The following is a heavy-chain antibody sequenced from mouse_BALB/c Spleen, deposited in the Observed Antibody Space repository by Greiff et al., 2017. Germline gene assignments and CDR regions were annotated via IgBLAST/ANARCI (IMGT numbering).Heavy chain of an antibody. Sequence: EVNVVESGGGLVQPGGSLKLSCAASGFTFSSYGMSWVRQTPDKRLELVATINSNGGSTYYPDSVKGRFTISRDNAKNTLYLQMSSLKSEDTAMYYCARDRGTWAYWGQGTLVTVSA. V-gene: IGHV5-6-3*01. J-gene: IGHJ3*01. CDR2: INSNGGST. CDR3: ARDRGTWAY. CDR1: GFTFSSYG. D-gene: IGHD3-1*01.